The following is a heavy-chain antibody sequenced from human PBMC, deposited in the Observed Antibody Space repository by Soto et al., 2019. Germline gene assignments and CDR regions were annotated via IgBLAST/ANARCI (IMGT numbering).Heavy chain of an antibody. Sequence: GGSLRLSCAASGFTFSSYAMSWVRQAPGKGLEWVSAISGSGGSTYYADSVKGRFTISRDNSKNTLYLQMNSLRAEDTAVYYCAKDLAMVREYYYYGMDVWGQGTTVTVSS. J-gene: IGHJ6*02. CDR1: GFTFSSYA. V-gene: IGHV3-23*01. D-gene: IGHD3-10*01. CDR3: AKDLAMVREYYYYGMDV. CDR2: ISGSGGST.